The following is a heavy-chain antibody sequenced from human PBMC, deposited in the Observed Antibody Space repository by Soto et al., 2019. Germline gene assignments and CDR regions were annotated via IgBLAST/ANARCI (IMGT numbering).Heavy chain of an antibody. J-gene: IGHJ6*02. CDR1: GFTFSSYL. CDR3: ARSNYEDYYYGMDV. Sequence: PGGSLRLSCAASGFTFSSYLMSWVRQSPGKGLEWVANIKQDGSEKYYVDSVKGRFTISRDNAKNSLYLQMNSLRAEDTAVYYCARSNYEDYYYGMDVWGQGTTVTVSS. CDR2: IKQDGSEK. D-gene: IGHD4-4*01. V-gene: IGHV3-7*03.